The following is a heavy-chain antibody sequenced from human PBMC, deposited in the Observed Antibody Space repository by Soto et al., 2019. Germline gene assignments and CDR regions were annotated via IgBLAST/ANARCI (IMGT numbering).Heavy chain of an antibody. Sequence: PGGSLRLSCAASGFTFSSYGMHWVRQAPGKGLEWVAVIWYDGSNKYYADSVKGRFTISRDNSKNTLYLQMNSLRAEDTAVYYCAREGRVATNKYNWFDHWGQGTLVTVSS. V-gene: IGHV3-33*01. CDR1: GFTFSSYG. D-gene: IGHD5-12*01. CDR2: IWYDGSNK. J-gene: IGHJ5*02. CDR3: AREGRVATNKYNWFDH.